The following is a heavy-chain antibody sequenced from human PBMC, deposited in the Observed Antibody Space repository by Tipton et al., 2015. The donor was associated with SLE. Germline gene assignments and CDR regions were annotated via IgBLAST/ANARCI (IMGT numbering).Heavy chain of an antibody. J-gene: IGHJ4*02. Sequence: TLSPTCTVSGGSISSGGYYWSWIRQYPGKGLEWIGYISYSGSTNYNSSLKSRLTISVDTSKNQFSLKLSSVTAADTAVYYCARRQTDPLGFDYWGQGTLVTVSS. V-gene: IGHV4-31*03. CDR3: ARRQTDPLGFDY. CDR1: GGSISSGGYY. D-gene: IGHD7-27*01. CDR2: ISYSGST.